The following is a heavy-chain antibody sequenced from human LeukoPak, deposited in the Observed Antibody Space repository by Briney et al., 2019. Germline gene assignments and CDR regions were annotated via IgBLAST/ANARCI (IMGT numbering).Heavy chain of an antibody. CDR2: IYYSGST. CDR3: ARGQYYYDGSGSSLFDY. V-gene: IGHV4-39*01. J-gene: IGHJ4*02. D-gene: IGHD3-22*01. CDR1: GGSISSSSYY. Sequence: SETLSLTCTVSGGSISSSSYYWGWIRQPPGKGLEWIGSIYYSGSTYYNPSLKSRVTISVDTSKNQFSLKLSSVTAADTAVYYCARGQYYYDGSGSSLFDYWGQGTLVTVSS.